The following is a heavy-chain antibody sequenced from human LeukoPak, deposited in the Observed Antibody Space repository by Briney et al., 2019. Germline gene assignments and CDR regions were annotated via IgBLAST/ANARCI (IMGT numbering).Heavy chain of an antibody. D-gene: IGHD3-3*01. V-gene: IGHV3-30-3*01. CDR2: ISSDGSNE. CDR1: GFTFSSYA. J-gene: IGHJ4*02. CDR3: AREFWSGYFTAVGSVSFDY. Sequence: GGSLRLSCAASGFTFSSYAMHWVRQAPGKGLEWVAVISSDGSNEYYADSVKGRFTISRDNSKNTLYLQMNSLRADDTAVCYCAREFWSGYFTAVGSVSFDYWGQGTLVTVSS.